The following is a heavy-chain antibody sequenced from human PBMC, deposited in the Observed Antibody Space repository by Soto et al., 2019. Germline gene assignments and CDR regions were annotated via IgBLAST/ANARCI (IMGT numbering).Heavy chain of an antibody. Sequence: PGGSLRLSRATSGFTFSRYALIPARQAPGKGLEWVSVISGSGGSTHYADSVKGRSTISRDNSKNTLHLQVNSLRGEDTAVYYCAKVADISGYYPDYWGQGTEVTVSS. CDR3: AKVADISGYYPDY. D-gene: IGHD3-22*01. J-gene: IGHJ4*02. V-gene: IGHV3-23*01. CDR1: GFTFSRYA. CDR2: ISGSGGST.